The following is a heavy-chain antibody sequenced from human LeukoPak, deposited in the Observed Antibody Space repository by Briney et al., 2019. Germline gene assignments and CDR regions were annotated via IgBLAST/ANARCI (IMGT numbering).Heavy chain of an antibody. Sequence: GGSLRLSCAASGFTFSSYSMNWVRQAPGKGLEWVSSISSSSSYIYYADSVKGRFTISRDNAKNSLYLQMNSLRAEDTAVYYCARAPRRLGELSSSFDYWGQGTLVSVSS. J-gene: IGHJ4*02. CDR3: ARAPRRLGELSSSFDY. CDR2: ISSSSSYI. V-gene: IGHV3-21*01. CDR1: GFTFSSYS. D-gene: IGHD3-16*02.